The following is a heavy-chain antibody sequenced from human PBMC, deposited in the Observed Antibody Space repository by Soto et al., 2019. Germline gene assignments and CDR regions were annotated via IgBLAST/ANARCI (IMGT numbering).Heavy chain of an antibody. J-gene: IGHJ5*02. CDR2: ISAYNGNT. Sequence: QVQLVQSGAEVKKPGASVKVSCKASGYTFTSYGISWVRQAPGQGLEWMGWISAYNGNTNYAQKLQGRVTMTTDTTTGTAYMELRGRRSDDTAVHYWARDGGVGATSPWGQGTLVTVSS. CDR1: GYTFTSYG. CDR3: ARDGGVGATSP. V-gene: IGHV1-18*01. D-gene: IGHD1-26*01.